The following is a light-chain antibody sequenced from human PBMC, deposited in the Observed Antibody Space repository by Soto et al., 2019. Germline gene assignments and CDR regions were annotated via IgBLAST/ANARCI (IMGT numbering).Light chain of an antibody. V-gene: IGKV3-20*01. CDR1: QSVSSSF. J-gene: IGKJ1*01. Sequence: EIGLSQSPCTRSVWPVERATLSCSASQSVSSSFLAWYQQKPGQAPRLIIYGASSRATGIPDRFSGSGSGTDFTLTLSRLEPDDFAVYYCQPYGSSPGTFGQGTKLDI. CDR2: GAS. CDR3: QPYGSSPGT.